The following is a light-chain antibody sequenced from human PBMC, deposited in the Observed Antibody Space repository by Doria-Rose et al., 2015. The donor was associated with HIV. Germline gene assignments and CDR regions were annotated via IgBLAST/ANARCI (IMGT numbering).Light chain of an antibody. J-gene: IGKJ5*01. CDR3: QQYGTSRGT. V-gene: IGKV3-20*01. Sequence: TQSPGTLSLSPGERATLSCRASQRVKSSYLAWYQHKTGQAPRLLIYDASTRATGIPDRFSGSESVTDFTLTISRLEPEDVAVYYCQQYGTSRGTFGQGTRLEIK. CDR1: QRVKSSY. CDR2: DAS.